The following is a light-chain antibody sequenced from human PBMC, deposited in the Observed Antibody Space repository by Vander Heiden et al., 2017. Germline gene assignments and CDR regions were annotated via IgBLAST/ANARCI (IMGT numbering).Light chain of an antibody. J-gene: IGKJ5*01. CDR2: DAS. CDR1: QSVSRY. V-gene: IGKV3-11*01. Sequence: EIVLTQSPATFSWSPEEGATISCRASQSVSRYLAWYQQKPGQATRLLIYDASTRATGIPTRFSGSGSGTDFTLTISSLEPEDFAVYYCQQRSNWPPSITFGQGTRLEIK. CDR3: QQRSNWPPSIT.